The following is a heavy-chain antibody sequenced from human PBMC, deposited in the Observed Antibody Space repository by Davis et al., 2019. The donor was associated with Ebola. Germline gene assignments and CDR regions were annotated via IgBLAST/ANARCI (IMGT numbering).Heavy chain of an antibody. CDR3: ARGKAAAAPTGDY. CDR2: IYSGGST. CDR1: GFTVSSNY. J-gene: IGHJ4*02. V-gene: IGHV3-53*01. D-gene: IGHD6-13*01. Sequence: GESLKISCAASGFTVSSNYMSWVRQAPGKGLEWVSVIYSGGSTYYADSVKGRFTISRDNSKNTLYLQMNSLRAEDTAVYYCARGKAAAAPTGDYWGQGTLVTVSS.